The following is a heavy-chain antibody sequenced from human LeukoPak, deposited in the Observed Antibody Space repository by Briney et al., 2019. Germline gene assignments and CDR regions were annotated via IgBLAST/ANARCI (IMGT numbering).Heavy chain of an antibody. Sequence: SETLSLTCNVSGGSISSYYWTWIRQPPGKGLEWIGYIHYSGSTNYTPTLKNRVTISVDTSKNQFSLNLSSVTAADTAVYYCARGRWLNYYFDLWGQGTLVTVSS. CDR2: IHYSGST. J-gene: IGHJ4*02. D-gene: IGHD5-24*01. CDR3: ARGRWLNYYFDL. V-gene: IGHV4-59*01. CDR1: GGSISSYY.